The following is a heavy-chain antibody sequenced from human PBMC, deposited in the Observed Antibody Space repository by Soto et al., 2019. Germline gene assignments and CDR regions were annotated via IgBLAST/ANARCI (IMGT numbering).Heavy chain of an antibody. CDR3: ARDGPGQVDY. CDR2: INSDGSTT. V-gene: IGHV3-74*01. Sequence: GGSLRLSCAASGFTFSNYWMHWVRQAPGKGLVWVSRINSDGSTTSYVDSVKGRFTISRDNAKNTLYLQMNSLRAEDTAVYYCARDGPGQVDYWGQGTQVTVYS. CDR1: GFTFSNYW. J-gene: IGHJ4*02.